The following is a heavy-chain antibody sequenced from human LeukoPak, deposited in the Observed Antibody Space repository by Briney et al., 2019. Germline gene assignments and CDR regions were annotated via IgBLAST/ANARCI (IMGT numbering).Heavy chain of an antibody. V-gene: IGHV3-74*01. CDR1: GFTFRSYW. CDR3: ARVVEPASGFDY. CDR2: INSDGSTT. J-gene: IGHJ4*02. D-gene: IGHD2-15*01. Sequence: HPGGSLRLSCAASGFTFRSYWMHWVRQAPGKGLVWVSRINSDGSTTTYADSVKGRFAISRDNAKNTLYLQMNSLRAEDTAVYYCARVVEPASGFDYWGQGTLVTVSS.